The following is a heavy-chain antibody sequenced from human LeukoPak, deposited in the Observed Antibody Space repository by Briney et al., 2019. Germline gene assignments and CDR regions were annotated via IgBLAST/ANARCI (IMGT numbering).Heavy chain of an antibody. D-gene: IGHD3-9*01. CDR3: ARGRAMVRYFDWLSPPGYYGMDV. J-gene: IGHJ6*02. V-gene: IGHV1-8*01. Sequence: GASVKVSCKASGYTFTSYDINWVRQATGQGLEWMGWMNPNSGSTGYAQKFQGRVTMTRNTSISTAYMELSSLRSEDTAVYYCARGRAMVRYFDWLSPPGYYGMDVWGQGTTVTVSS. CDR2: MNPNSGST. CDR1: GYTFTSYD.